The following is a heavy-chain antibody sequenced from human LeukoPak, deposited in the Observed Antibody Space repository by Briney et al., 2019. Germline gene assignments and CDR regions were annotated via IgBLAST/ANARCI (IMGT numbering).Heavy chain of an antibody. CDR3: ARGRRIVVVPAAMSRAFDI. Sequence: SETLSLTCAVYGGSFSGYYWSWIRQPPGKGLEWIGEINHSGSTNYKPSLKSRVTISVDTSKNQFSLKLSSVTAADTAVYYCARGRRIVVVPAAMSRAFDIWGQGTMVTVSS. D-gene: IGHD2-2*01. V-gene: IGHV4-34*01. CDR1: GGSFSGYY. J-gene: IGHJ3*02. CDR2: INHSGST.